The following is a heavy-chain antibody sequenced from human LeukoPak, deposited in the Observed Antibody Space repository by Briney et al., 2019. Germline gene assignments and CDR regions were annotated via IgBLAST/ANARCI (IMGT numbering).Heavy chain of an antibody. V-gene: IGHV3-30*02. D-gene: IGHD1-26*01. Sequence: PGGSLRLSCAASGLTFSSYGMHWVRQAPGKGLEWVAYIRYDGSNKYYADSVKGRFTISRDNSKNTLYVQMNSLRAEDTAVYYCARVPRRVGAAPGQEYYFDYWGQGTLVTVSS. CDR1: GLTFSSYG. CDR2: IRYDGSNK. J-gene: IGHJ4*02. CDR3: ARVPRRVGAAPGQEYYFDY.